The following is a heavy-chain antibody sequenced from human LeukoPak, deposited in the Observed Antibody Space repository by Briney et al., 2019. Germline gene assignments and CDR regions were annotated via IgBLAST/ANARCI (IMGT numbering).Heavy chain of an antibody. V-gene: IGHV4-39*01. Sequence: SETLSLTCTVSGGSISSSSYYWGWIRQPPGKGLEWIGSIYYIGSTYYNPSLKSRVTISEDTSKNQFSLKLSSVTAADTAVYYCARQAEGDYYDSSGYPRNWFDPWGQGTLVTVSS. J-gene: IGHJ5*02. CDR2: IYYIGST. CDR3: ARQAEGDYYDSSGYPRNWFDP. D-gene: IGHD3-22*01. CDR1: GGSISSSSYY.